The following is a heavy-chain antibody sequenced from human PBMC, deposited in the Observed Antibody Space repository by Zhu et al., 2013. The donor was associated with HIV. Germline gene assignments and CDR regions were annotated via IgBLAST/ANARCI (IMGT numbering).Heavy chain of an antibody. CDR3: AGEPTSTFYYDY. D-gene: IGHD2-2*01. CDR1: GGTFSTSG. V-gene: IGHV1-2*02. J-gene: IGHJ4*02. CDR2: INPNSGGT. Sequence: QVQLVQSGAEVKKTGSSVKVSCKASGGTFSTSGISWVRQAPGQGLEWMGWINPNSGGTKYAQKFHGRVTMTRDTSTSTVYMELSSLRSEDTAVYYCAGEPTSTFYYDYWGQGALITVSS.